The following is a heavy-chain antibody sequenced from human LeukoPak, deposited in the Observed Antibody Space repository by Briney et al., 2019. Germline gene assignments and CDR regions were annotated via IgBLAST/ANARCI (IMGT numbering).Heavy chain of an antibody. J-gene: IGHJ6*02. CDR1: GGSFSGYY. CDR2: INHSGST. CDR3: ARESSVSTPYYYYGMDV. Sequence: SETLSLTCAVYGGSFSGYYWSWIRQPPGKGLEWIGEINHSGSTNYNPSLKSRVTISVDTSKNQFSLKLSSVTAADTAVYYCARESSVSTPYYYYGMDVRGQGTTVTVSS. D-gene: IGHD3-10*01. V-gene: IGHV4-34*01.